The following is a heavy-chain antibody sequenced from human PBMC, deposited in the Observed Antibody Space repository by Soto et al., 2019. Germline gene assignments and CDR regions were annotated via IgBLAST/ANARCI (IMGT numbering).Heavy chain of an antibody. J-gene: IGHJ4*02. CDR3: ARGGGIVATPGSNDY. D-gene: IGHD5-12*01. CDR1: GGSFSGYY. V-gene: IGHV4-34*01. Sequence: SETLSLTCAVYGGSFSGYYWSWIRQPPGKGLEWIGEINHSGSTNYNPSLKSRVTISVDTSKNQFSLKLSSVTAADTAVYYCARGGGIVATPGSNDYWGQGTLVTVSS. CDR2: INHSGST.